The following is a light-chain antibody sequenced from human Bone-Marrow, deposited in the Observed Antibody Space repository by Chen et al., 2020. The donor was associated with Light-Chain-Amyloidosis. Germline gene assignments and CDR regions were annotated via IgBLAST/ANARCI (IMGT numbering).Light chain of an antibody. CDR2: EVT. Sequence: QSALTQPASVSGSPGQSITISCTGTSSDVGGDNHVSWYQQHPDKAPQLMIYEVTNRPSLVPDRFSGSKSDNTASLTSSGLQTEDEADYFCSSYTITNTLVFGSGTRVTVL. J-gene: IGLJ1*01. V-gene: IGLV2-14*01. CDR1: SSDVGGDNH. CDR3: SSYTITNTLV.